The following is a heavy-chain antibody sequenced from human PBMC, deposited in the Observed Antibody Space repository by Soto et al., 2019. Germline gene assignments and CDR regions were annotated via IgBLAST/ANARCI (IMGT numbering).Heavy chain of an antibody. Sequence: SETLSLTCTVSGGSVSSSSYYWGWVRQPPGKGLEWIGSVYYSGSTYYNPSLESRVTISVDKPKNQFSLNLGSVSAADTAVYYCASHFCSGPDCKAFHIWGPGTMVTVSS. CDR1: GGSVSSSSYY. CDR2: VYYSGST. J-gene: IGHJ3*02. V-gene: IGHV4-39*07. CDR3: ASHFCSGPDCKAFHI. D-gene: IGHD2-8*02.